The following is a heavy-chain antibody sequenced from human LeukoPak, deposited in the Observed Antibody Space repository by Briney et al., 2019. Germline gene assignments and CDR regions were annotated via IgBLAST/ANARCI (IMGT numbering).Heavy chain of an antibody. CDR2: INHSGGT. J-gene: IGHJ4*02. D-gene: IGHD2-2*01. V-gene: IGHV4-34*08. Sequence: SETLSLTCAVYGGTFSGYYWSWIRQPPGKGLEWIGEINHSGGTNYNPSLKSRVTISVDTSKNQFSLKLSSVTAADTAVYYCAGRRSCTSCYVTFDYWGQGTLVTVSS. CDR3: AGRRSCTSCYVTFDY. CDR1: GGTFSGYY.